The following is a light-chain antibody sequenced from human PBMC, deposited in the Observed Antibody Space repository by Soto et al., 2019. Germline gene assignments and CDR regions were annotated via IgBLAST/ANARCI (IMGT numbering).Light chain of an antibody. CDR2: DVS. J-gene: IGLJ1*01. Sequence: QSALTQTASVSGSPGQSITISCTGTSSDVGGYNYVSWYQRRPGKAPKLMIYDVSNRPSGVSNRFSGSKSGNTASLTISGLQAEDEADYYCSSYTNSSIVFGTGTKVTVL. V-gene: IGLV2-14*01. CDR1: SSDVGGYNY. CDR3: SSYTNSSIV.